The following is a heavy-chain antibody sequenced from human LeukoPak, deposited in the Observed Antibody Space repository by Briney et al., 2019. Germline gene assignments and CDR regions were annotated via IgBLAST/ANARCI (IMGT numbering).Heavy chain of an antibody. V-gene: IGHV2-5*02. J-gene: IGHJ4*02. Sequence: SGPTLVKPTQTLTLTCTFSGFSFSTSRVDVGWIRQPPGKALEWLAHIYWDDDKRYSPSLKSRLTIAKVTFKNQVVLTMTNMDPVDTATYYCAHKARIGAQFDYWGQGTLVTVSS. D-gene: IGHD6-25*01. CDR1: GFSFSTSRVD. CDR3: AHKARIGAQFDY. CDR2: IYWDDDK.